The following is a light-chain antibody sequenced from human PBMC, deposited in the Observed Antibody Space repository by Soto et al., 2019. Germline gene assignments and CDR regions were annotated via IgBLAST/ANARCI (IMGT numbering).Light chain of an antibody. CDR3: QQYNHWPPFT. J-gene: IGKJ2*01. CDR2: ATS. Sequence: PGDRATLSCRASQSVGSSYLAWYQQKPGQAPRLLIYATSSRATGIPDRFSGSGSGTDFTLTISRLEPEDFAVYYCQQYNHWPPFTFGQGTKLVIK. CDR1: QSVGSSY. V-gene: IGKV3D-20*02.